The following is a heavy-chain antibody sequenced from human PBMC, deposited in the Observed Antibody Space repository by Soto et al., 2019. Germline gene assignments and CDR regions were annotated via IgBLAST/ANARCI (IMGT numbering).Heavy chain of an antibody. Sequence: GGSLRLSCAASGFTFSDYYMSWIRQAPGKGLEWVSYISSSGSTIYYADSVKGRFTISRDNAKNSLYLQMNSLRAEDTAVYYCASAGYYYDSSGSPPGYWGQGTLVTVSS. CDR1: GFTFSDYY. J-gene: IGHJ4*02. CDR3: ASAGYYYDSSGSPPGY. V-gene: IGHV3-11*01. D-gene: IGHD3-22*01. CDR2: ISSSGSTI.